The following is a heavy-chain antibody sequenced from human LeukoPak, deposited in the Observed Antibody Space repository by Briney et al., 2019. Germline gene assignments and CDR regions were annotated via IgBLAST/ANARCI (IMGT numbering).Heavy chain of an antibody. J-gene: IGHJ4*02. Sequence: SETLSLTCTVSGGSIRNGGNYWSWIRQHPGKGLEWIEYIYYSGSAYYNPSLKSRATISVDTSQNQFSLKLSSVTAADTAVYYCARVPDDDGDYVLDYWGQGTLVTVSS. V-gene: IGHV4-31*03. CDR2: IYYSGSA. D-gene: IGHD4-17*01. CDR3: ARVPDDDGDYVLDY. CDR1: GGSIRNGGNY.